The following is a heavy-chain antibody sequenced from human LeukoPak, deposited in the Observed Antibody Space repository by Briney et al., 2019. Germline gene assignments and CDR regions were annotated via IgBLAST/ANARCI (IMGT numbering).Heavy chain of an antibody. CDR2: IIPIFGTA. D-gene: IGHD6-19*01. CDR3: ARDGPGIAVAGSVVTIDY. J-gene: IGHJ4*02. CDR1: GGTFSSYA. V-gene: IGHV1-69*13. Sequence: SVKVSCKASGGTFSSYAISWVRQAPGQGLEWMGGIIPIFGTANYAQKLQGRVTITADESTSTAYMELSSLRSEDTAVYYCARDGPGIAVAGSVVTIDYWGQGTLVTVSS.